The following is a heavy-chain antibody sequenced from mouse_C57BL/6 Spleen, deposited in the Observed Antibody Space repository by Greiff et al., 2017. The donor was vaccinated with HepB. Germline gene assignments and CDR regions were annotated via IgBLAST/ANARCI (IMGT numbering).Heavy chain of an antibody. D-gene: IGHD1-1*01. CDR2: INPSSGYT. CDR3: ARRDGSSYGYAMDY. J-gene: IGHJ4*01. V-gene: IGHV1-4*01. CDR1: GYTFTSYT. Sequence: VQLQQSGAELARPGASVKMSCKASGYTFTSYTMHWVKQRPGQGLEWIGYINPSSGYTKYNQKFKDKATLTADKSSSTAYMQLSSLTSEDSAVYYCARRDGSSYGYAMDYWGQGTSVTVSS.